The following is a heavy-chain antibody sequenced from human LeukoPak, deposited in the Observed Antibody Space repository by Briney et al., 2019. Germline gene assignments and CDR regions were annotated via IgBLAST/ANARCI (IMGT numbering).Heavy chain of an antibody. J-gene: IGHJ4*02. D-gene: IGHD6-13*01. Sequence: SETLSLTCTVSGGSISTYYWSWIRQPPGKGLEWIGYIYYSGSTNYNPSLKSRVTISVDTSKNQFSLKLSSVTAADTAVYYCARGYSSSWYYFDYWGQGTLVTVSS. V-gene: IGHV4-59*01. CDR3: ARGYSSSWYYFDY. CDR2: IYYSGST. CDR1: GGSISTYY.